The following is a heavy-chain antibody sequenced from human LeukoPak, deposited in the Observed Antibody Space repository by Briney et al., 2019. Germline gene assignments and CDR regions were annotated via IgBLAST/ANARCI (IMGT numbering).Heavy chain of an antibody. CDR2: IYYSGST. CDR1: GGSISSTSHY. CDR3: ARHDSYSYGY. V-gene: IGHV4-39*01. D-gene: IGHD4-11*01. J-gene: IGHJ4*02. Sequence: NPSETLSLTCTVSGGSISSTSHYWGWVRQPPGKGLEWIGNIYYSGSTYYNPSLKSRVTLSVDTSKNQFSLKLSPVTAADTAEYYCARHDSYSYGYWGQGTVVIVSS.